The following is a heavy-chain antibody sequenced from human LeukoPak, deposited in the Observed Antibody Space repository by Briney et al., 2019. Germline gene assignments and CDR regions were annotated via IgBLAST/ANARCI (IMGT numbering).Heavy chain of an antibody. Sequence: PGGSLRLSCVASFSIGSYGMHWLRQTPAKGLEWVTGVWFDGRQTYYADSVKGRFILSRDIPKNTLYLQMNSLRTEDTAIYYCARDLAFFALSPGGQGTLVTVSS. V-gene: IGHV3-33*01. D-gene: IGHD3-3*01. CDR3: ARDLAFFALSP. CDR1: FSIGSYG. J-gene: IGHJ4*02. CDR2: VWFDGRQT.